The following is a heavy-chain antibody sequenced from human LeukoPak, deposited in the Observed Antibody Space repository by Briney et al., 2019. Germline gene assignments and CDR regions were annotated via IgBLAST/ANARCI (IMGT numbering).Heavy chain of an antibody. CDR2: IWFDGINT. CDR1: GFTFGKYG. Sequence: GVLRLSCAASGFTFGKYGMHWVRQAPGKGLGGVGVIWFDGINTNHADSVKGRFTVSRDNSENTLFLQMNSLRAEDTAVYFCVRDYCSGGSCYESKWFDPWGQGTLVTVSS. V-gene: IGHV3-33*01. CDR3: VRDYCSGGSCYESKWFDP. D-gene: IGHD2-15*01. J-gene: IGHJ5*02.